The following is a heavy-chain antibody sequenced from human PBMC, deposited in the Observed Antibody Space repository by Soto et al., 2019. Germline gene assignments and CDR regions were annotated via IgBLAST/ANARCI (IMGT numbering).Heavy chain of an antibody. CDR3: ARSPPGVAGRYYFAF. Sequence: QVQLVESGGGVVQPGRSLRLSCAASGFAFSSYGMHWVRQTPGKGLEWVALIWYDGSNKYYADSVKGRFTISRDNSKNTLYLQMHSLRAEETAGYFCARSPPGVAGRYYFAFWGQGTLFTVSS. CDR2: IWYDGSNK. J-gene: IGHJ4*02. D-gene: IGHD6-6*01. V-gene: IGHV3-33*01. CDR1: GFAFSSYG.